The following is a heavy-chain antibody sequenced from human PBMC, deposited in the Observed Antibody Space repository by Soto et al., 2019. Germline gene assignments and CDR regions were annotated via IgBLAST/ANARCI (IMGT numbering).Heavy chain of an antibody. V-gene: IGHV3-9*01. CDR3: AKDRHIAVAGTGLGYFDY. CDR1: GFTFDDYA. J-gene: IGHJ4*02. D-gene: IGHD6-19*01. CDR2: ISWNSGSI. Sequence: PGGSLRLSCAASGFTFDDYAMHWVRQAPGKGLEWVSGISWNSGSIGYADSVKGRFTISRDNAKNSLYLQMNSLRAEDTALYYCAKDRHIAVAGTGLGYFDYWGQGTLVTVSS.